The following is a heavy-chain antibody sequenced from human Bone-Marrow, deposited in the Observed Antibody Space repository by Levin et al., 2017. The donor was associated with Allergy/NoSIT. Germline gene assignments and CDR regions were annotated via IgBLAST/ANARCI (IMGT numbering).Heavy chain of an antibody. Sequence: GGSLRLSCAASGFTFDDYTMHWVRQAPGKGLEWVSLISWDGGSTYYADSVKGRFTISRDNSKNSLYLQMNSLRTEDTALYYCAKGEYYYDSSGLDLDYWGQGTLVTVSS. D-gene: IGHD3-22*01. V-gene: IGHV3-43*01. J-gene: IGHJ4*02. CDR3: AKGEYYYDSSGLDLDY. CDR2: ISWDGGST. CDR1: GFTFDDYT.